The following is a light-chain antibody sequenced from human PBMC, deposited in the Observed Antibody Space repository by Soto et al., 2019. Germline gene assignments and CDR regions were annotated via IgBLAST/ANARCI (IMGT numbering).Light chain of an antibody. J-gene: IGKJ2*01. CDR3: QQYNDWPMYT. CDR2: GAS. Sequence: EIVMTQSPATLSVSPGERATLSCRASQSVASNLAWYRQKPGQAPRLLIYGASTRATGIPARFTGSGSGTEFTLTISSLQSEDFAVYYWQQYNDWPMYTFGQGTKLEIK. V-gene: IGKV3-15*01. CDR1: QSVASN.